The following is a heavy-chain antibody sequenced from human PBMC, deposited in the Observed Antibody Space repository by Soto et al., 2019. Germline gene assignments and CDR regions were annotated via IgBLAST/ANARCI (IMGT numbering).Heavy chain of an antibody. V-gene: IGHV4-31*03. CDR2: IYYSGST. D-gene: IGHD4-17*01. J-gene: IGHJ4*02. Sequence: SETLSLTCTVSGGSISSGGYYWSWFRQHPGKGLEWIGYIYYSGSTYYNPSLKSRVTISVDTSKNQFSLKLSSVTAADTAVYYCARSEATVLDYWGQGTLVTVSS. CDR3: ARSEATVLDY. CDR1: GGSISSGGYY.